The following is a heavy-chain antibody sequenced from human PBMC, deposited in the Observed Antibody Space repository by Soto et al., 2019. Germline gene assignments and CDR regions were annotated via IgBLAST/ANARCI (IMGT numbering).Heavy chain of an antibody. J-gene: IGHJ4*02. Sequence: EVHLVESGGGAARPGGSLKLSCAGSEFASSSYWIHWVRQVPGKGRVWVSGLNGGGSTTSQADSVGGRFTISRDNAKDTLYLQMTSLRAEDSALYYCARVGQGRYYFDYWGQGTLVTVSS. CDR3: ARVGQGRYYFDY. CDR2: LNGGGSTT. CDR1: EFASSSYW. V-gene: IGHV3-74*01.